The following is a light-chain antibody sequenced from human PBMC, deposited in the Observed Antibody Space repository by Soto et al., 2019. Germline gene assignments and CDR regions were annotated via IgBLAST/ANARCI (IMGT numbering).Light chain of an antibody. CDR1: QSISNW. CDR2: HAS. V-gene: IGKV1-5*01. Sequence: DIQMTQSPSTLPASVGDRVTITCRASQSISNWLAWYQQKPGTAPKVLIYHASNLQSGVASRFSGSGSGTEFTLIISGLQPDDSATYYCQQYTNTNNPWMFGQGTKVDI. J-gene: IGKJ1*01. CDR3: QQYTNTNNPWM.